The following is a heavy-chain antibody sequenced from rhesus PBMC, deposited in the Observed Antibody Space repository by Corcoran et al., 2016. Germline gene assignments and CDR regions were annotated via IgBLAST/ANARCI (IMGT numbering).Heavy chain of an antibody. D-gene: IGHD2-21*01. Sequence: QLQLQESGPGLVKPSETLSVTCAVSGGSISSSSWSWIRQAPGQGLEWIGDIYGTGSSTNSNPSLKNRVIRSVDTAKIPLSLKLCSVTAADTAVYYCASGSWEYCTGSGCDVPYYFDYWSQGVLVTVSA. CDR1: GGSISSSS. CDR3: ASGSWEYCTGSGCDVPYYFDY. J-gene: IGHJ4*01. CDR2: IYGTGSST. V-gene: IGHV4-169*02.